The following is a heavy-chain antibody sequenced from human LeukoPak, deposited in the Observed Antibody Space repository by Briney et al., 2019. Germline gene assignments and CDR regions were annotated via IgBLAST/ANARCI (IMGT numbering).Heavy chain of an antibody. CDR3: AKGAGGSYGLYYFDY. D-gene: IGHD3-10*01. CDR1: GFPFSSYA. V-gene: IGHV3-23*01. CDR2: IIASGGTT. Sequence: GGSLRLSCAASGFPFSSYAMSWFRQTPGKGLEWVSSIIASGGTTYYADSVKGRFTISRDNSKNTVYLQMNTLRAEDTAAYYCAKGAGGSYGLYYFDYWGQGALVTVSS. J-gene: IGHJ4*02.